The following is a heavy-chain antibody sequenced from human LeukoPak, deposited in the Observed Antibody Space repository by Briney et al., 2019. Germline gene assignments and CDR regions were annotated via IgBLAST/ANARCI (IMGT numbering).Heavy chain of an antibody. J-gene: IGHJ6*02. CDR2: IYYSGST. V-gene: IGHV4-59*01. CDR3: ARGTPIVVVVAATLDGMDV. CDR1: GGSISSYY. Sequence: SETLSLTCTVSGGSISSYYWSWIRQPPGKGLEWIGYIYYSGSTNYNPSLKSRVTISVDTPKNQFSLKLSSVTAADTAVYYCARGTPIVVVVAATLDGMDVWGQGTTVTVSS. D-gene: IGHD2-15*01.